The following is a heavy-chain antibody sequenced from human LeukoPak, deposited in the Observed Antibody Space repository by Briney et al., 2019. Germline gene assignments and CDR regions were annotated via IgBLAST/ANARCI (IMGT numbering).Heavy chain of an antibody. CDR3: AKGRIQLWALFDY. V-gene: IGHV3-23*01. J-gene: IGHJ4*02. CDR2: ISGSGGNT. D-gene: IGHD5-18*01. Sequence: GGSLRLSCAASGFTFSSYATSWVRQAPGKGLEWVSAISGSGGNTYYADSVKGRFTISRDNSKNTLYLQMNSLRAEDTAVYYCAKGRIQLWALFDYWGQGTLVTVSS. CDR1: GFTFSSYA.